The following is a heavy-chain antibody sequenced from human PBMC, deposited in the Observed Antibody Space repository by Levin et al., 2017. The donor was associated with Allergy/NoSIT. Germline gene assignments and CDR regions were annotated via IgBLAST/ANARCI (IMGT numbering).Heavy chain of an antibody. J-gene: IGHJ4*02. CDR3: AKDMGPYSSGGYNDY. CDR2: ISWNSGSI. V-gene: IGHV3-9*01. Sequence: SCAASGFTFDDYAMHWVRQAPGKGLEWVSGISWNSGSIGYADSVKGRFTISRDNAKNSLYLQMNSLRAEDTALYYCAKDMGPYSSGGYNDYWGQGTLVTVSS. D-gene: IGHD6-19*01. CDR1: GFTFDDYA.